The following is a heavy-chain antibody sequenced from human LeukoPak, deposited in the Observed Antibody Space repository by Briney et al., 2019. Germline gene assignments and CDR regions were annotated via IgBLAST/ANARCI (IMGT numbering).Heavy chain of an antibody. CDR1: GFTFSSYA. CDR2: ISGSGGST. D-gene: IGHD6-13*01. V-gene: IGHV3-23*01. J-gene: IGHJ4*02. CDR3: AKAYSSSWYYYFDY. Sequence: GGSLRLSCAASGFTFSSYAMSWVREAPGKGLEWVSAISGSGGSTYYADSVKGRFTISRDNSKNTLYLQMNSLRAEDTAVYYCAKAYSSSWYYYFDYWGQGTLVTVSS.